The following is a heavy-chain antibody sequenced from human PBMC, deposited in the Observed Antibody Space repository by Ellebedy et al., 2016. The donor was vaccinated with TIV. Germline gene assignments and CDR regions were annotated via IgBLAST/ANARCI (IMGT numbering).Heavy chain of an antibody. D-gene: IGHD2-2*02. CDR1: GYTFSSSK. V-gene: IGHV1-18*01. J-gene: IGHJ5*02. CDR2: ISGYNGNT. CDR3: ERDRYIKRIAWFDP. Sequence: AASVKVSCKASGYTFSSSKMHWVRQAPGQRLEWMGWISGYNGNTNYAQKLQGRVTMTTDTSTSTAYMELRSLRSDDTAVYYCERDRYIKRIAWFDPWGQGTLVTVSS.